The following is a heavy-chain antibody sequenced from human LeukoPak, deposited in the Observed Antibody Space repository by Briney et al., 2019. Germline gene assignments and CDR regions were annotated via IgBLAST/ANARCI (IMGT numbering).Heavy chain of an antibody. CDR2: ISGSGTGT. CDR1: GFTFNNYA. D-gene: IGHD5-18*01. J-gene: IGHJ6*02. Sequence: GGSLRLSCAASGFTFNNYAMSWVRQAPGKGLEWVSSISGSGTGTYDADSVQGRFTISRDNSKNTLYLQMNTLRAEDTAVYFCAKDIRIQLSGYYYGMDVWGQGTTVIVSS. CDR3: AKDIRIQLSGYYYGMDV. V-gene: IGHV3-23*01.